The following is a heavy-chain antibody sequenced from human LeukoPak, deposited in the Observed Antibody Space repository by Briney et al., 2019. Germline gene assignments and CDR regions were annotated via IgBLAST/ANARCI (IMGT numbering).Heavy chain of an antibody. CDR2: VSPSGDIK. Sequence: GGSLRLSCVASGFTFSRHGMNWVRQAPGKGLEWVSGVSPSGDIKYYVDSVKGRFTVSRDNSKNTLYLQINSLRDEDTAVYYCAKDRHAPGRYCSSTTCFPFDLWGQGTLVTVSS. D-gene: IGHD2-2*01. V-gene: IGHV3-23*01. J-gene: IGHJ4*02. CDR3: AKDRHAPGRYCSSTTCFPFDL. CDR1: GFTFSRHG.